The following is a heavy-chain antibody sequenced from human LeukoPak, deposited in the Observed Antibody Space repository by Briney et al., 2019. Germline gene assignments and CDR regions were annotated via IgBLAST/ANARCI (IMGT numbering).Heavy chain of an antibody. CDR2: IWHVGSNS. CDR3: VRGEFSSSWHSEYFQY. D-gene: IGHD6-13*01. V-gene: IGHV3-33*01. Sequence: GGSLRLSCAASGFSFSNFGMHWVRQAPGKGLEWVAIIWHVGSNSYYADSVEGRFTISRDNSKNTLSLQMNSLRVEDTAVYYCVRGEFSSSWHSEYFQYWGQGTLVTVSS. CDR1: GFSFSNFG. J-gene: IGHJ1*01.